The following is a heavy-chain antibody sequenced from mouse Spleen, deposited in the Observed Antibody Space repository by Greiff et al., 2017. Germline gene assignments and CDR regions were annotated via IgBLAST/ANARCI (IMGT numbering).Heavy chain of an antibody. CDR1: GYTFTSYW. D-gene: IGHD2-14*01. Sequence: QVQLQQPGAELVMPGASVKLSCKASGYTFTSYWMHWVKQRPGQGLEWIGEIDPSDSYTNYNQKFKGKATLTVDKSSSTAYMQLSSLTSEDSAVYYCARPYYRYFDYWCQGTTLTVSS. CDR3: ARPYYRYFDY. CDR2: IDPSDSYT. J-gene: IGHJ2*01. V-gene: IGHV1-69*01.